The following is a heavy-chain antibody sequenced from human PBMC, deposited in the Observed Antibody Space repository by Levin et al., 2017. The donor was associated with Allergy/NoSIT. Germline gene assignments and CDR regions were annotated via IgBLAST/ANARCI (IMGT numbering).Heavy chain of an antibody. CDR3: AREYYYGSGSSSGDV. J-gene: IGHJ6*02. CDR2: INPNSGGT. D-gene: IGHD3-10*01. CDR1: GYTFTGYY. V-gene: IGHV1-2*02. Sequence: ASVKVSCKASGYTFTGYYMHWVRQAPGQGLEWMGWINPNSGGTNYAQKFQGRVTMTRDTSISTAYMELSRLRSDDTAVYYCAREYYYGSGSSSGDVWGQGTTVTVSS.